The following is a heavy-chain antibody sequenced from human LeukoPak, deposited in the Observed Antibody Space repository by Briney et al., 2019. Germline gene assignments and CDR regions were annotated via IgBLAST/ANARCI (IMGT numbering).Heavy chain of an antibody. CDR1: GFTFSFYE. V-gene: IGHV3-48*03. J-gene: IGHJ6*02. CDR2: ISSSGDTI. CDR3: ARSKRTMTTFVLLYYAMDV. Sequence: PGGSLRLSCAASGFTFSFYEMNWVRQAPGKGPEWVSYISSSGDTIYYADSVKGRFTISRDNAKNSLHLQMNSLKAESTAVYYCARSKRTMTTFVLLYYAMDVWGHGTTVTVSS. D-gene: IGHD3-16*01.